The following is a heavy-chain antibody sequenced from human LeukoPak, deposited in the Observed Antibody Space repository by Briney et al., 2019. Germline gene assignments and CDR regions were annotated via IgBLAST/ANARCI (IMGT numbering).Heavy chain of an antibody. CDR1: GGSISSSSYY. CDR2: IYTSGST. CDR3: ARERTGGSYSTWAFDI. V-gene: IGHV4-61*02. Sequence: PSETLSLTCTVSGGSISSSSYYWSWIRQPAGKGLEWIGRIYTSGSTNYNPSLKSRVTMSVDTSKNQFSLKLSSVTAADTAVYYCARERTGGSYSTWAFDIWGQGTMVTVSS. J-gene: IGHJ3*02. D-gene: IGHD1-26*01.